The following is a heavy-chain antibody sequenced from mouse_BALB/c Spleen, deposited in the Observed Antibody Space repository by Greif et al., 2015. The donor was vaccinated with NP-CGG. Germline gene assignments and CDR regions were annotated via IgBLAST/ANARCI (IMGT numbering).Heavy chain of an antibody. CDR2: IDTSDSYT. V-gene: IGHV1-69*01. CDR1: GYTFTDYW. J-gene: IGHJ3*01. Sequence: VQLQQSGAELVMPGASVKMSCKASGYTFTDYWMHWVKQRPGQGLEWIGAIDTSDSYTSYNQKFKGKATLTVDESSSTAYMQLSSLTSEDSAVYYCAREPSPLTGTVAYWGQGTLVTVSA. CDR3: AREPSPLTGTVAY. D-gene: IGHD4-1*01.